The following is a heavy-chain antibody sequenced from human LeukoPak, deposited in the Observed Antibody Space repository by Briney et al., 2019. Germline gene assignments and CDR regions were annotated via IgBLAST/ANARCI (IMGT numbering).Heavy chain of an antibody. Sequence: ASVKVSCKASGYTFTNYYMHWVRQAPGQGLEWMGWINPNSGGTDYAQKFQGRVTMTRDTSISTTYMELSRLRSDDTAVYYCARDRGDCSSISCSFDYWGQGTLVTVSS. CDR2: INPNSGGT. CDR3: ARDRGDCSSISCSFDY. V-gene: IGHV1-2*02. J-gene: IGHJ4*02. CDR1: GYTFTNYY. D-gene: IGHD2-2*01.